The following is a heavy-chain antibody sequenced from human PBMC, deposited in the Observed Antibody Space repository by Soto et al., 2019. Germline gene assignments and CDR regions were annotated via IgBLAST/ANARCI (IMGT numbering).Heavy chain of an antibody. CDR2: ISSSGSTI. J-gene: IGHJ6*02. CDR1: GFTFSDYY. Sequence: PGGSLRLSCAASGFTFSDYYMSWIRQAPGKGLEWVSYISSSGSTIYYADSVKGRFTISRDNAKNSLYLQMNSLRAEDTAVYYCASGPSGSYEDPPYYYYYGMDVWGQGTKVTVSS. D-gene: IGHD1-26*01. V-gene: IGHV3-11*01. CDR3: ASGPSGSYEDPPYYYYYGMDV.